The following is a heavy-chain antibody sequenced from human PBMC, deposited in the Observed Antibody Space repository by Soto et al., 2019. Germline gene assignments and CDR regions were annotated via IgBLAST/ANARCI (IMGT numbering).Heavy chain of an antibody. J-gene: IGHJ4*02. D-gene: IGHD3-3*01. V-gene: IGHV1-18*04. CDR1: GYTFTSYY. Sequence: GASVKVSCKASGYTFTSYYMHWVRQAPGQGLEWRGWISAYKGNTNYAQKRQGRVTRTTDTSTSTAYMELRTLKSDDTAVYDCARDHLRFLEWLLGGNDYWGQETLVTVS. CDR3: ARDHLRFLEWLLGGNDY. CDR2: ISAYKGNT.